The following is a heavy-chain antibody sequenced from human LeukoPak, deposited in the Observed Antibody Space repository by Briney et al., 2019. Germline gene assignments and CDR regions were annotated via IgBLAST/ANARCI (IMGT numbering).Heavy chain of an antibody. CDR3: VRESRTQGYAIDY. CDR1: GFSFNNYA. J-gene: IGHJ4*02. V-gene: IGHV3-53*04. Sequence: GGSLRLSCAASGFSFNNYAMSWVRQAPGQGLEWVSVIYSGGGTYYADSVKGRFTISRHSSNNTLYLQMNSLRAEDTAVYYCVRESRTQGYAIDYWGQGTLVTVSS. CDR2: IYSGGGT. D-gene: IGHD2-2*01.